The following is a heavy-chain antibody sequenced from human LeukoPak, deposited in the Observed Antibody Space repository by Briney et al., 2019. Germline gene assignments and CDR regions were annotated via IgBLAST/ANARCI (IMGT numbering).Heavy chain of an antibody. V-gene: IGHV4-31*03. Sequence: SQTLSLTCTVSGVSISGADYWSWIRQPPGKGLEWVGYIHHSGRTHYNPSLRSRATLSLDTSKNQFSLKLTSVTAADTAVYYCAREVDVPSTSDGFDIWGQGTVVTVSS. CDR2: IHHSGRT. J-gene: IGHJ3*02. CDR3: AREVDVPSTSDGFDI. D-gene: IGHD2-15*01. CDR1: GVSISGADY.